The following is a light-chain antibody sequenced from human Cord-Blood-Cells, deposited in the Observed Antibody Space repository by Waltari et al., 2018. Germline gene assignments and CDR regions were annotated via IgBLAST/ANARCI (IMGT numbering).Light chain of an antibody. CDR2: GAS. CDR1: QSVSSN. J-gene: IGKJ2*01. CDR3: QQYNNWPPMYT. Sequence: VSPGERATLSCRASQSVSSNLAWYQQKPGQAPRLLIYGASTRATGIPARFSGSGSGTEFTLTISSLQSEDFAVYYCQQYNNWPPMYTFGQGTKLEIK. V-gene: IGKV3-15*01.